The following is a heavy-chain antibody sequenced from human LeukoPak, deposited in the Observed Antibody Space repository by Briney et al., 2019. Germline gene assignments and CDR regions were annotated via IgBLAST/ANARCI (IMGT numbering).Heavy chain of an antibody. CDR1: GGSISSYY. Sequence: SETLSLTCTVSGGSISSYYWSWIRQPPGKGLEWVGYIYHTGSTSYNPSLKGRVTISVDTSKNQFSLKLSSVTAADTAVYYCARGLNRNDYGDYGYWGQGTLVTVSS. CDR3: ARGLNRNDYGDYGY. V-gene: IGHV4-59*01. CDR2: IYHTGST. J-gene: IGHJ4*02. D-gene: IGHD4-17*01.